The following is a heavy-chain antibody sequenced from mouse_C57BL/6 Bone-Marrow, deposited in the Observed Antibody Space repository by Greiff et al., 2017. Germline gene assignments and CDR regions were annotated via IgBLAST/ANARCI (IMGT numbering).Heavy chain of an antibody. D-gene: IGHD1-1*01. Sequence: VQLKESGPGLVKPSQSLSLTCSVTGYSITSGYYWNWIRQFPGNKLEWMGYISYDGSNNYNPSLKNRISITRDTSKNQFFLKLNSVTTEDTATYYCARDHITTVVATEAMDYWGQGTSVTVSS. CDR2: ISYDGSN. V-gene: IGHV3-6*01. CDR1: GYSITSGYY. CDR3: ARDHITTVVATEAMDY. J-gene: IGHJ4*01.